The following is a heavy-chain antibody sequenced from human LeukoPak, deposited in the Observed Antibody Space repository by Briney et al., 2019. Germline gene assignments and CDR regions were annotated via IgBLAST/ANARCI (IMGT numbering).Heavy chain of an antibody. Sequence: ASVKVSCKASGYTFTGYYMHWVRQAPGQGLEWMGWINTNTGNPTYAQGFTGRFVFSLDTSVSTAYLQISSLKAEDTAVYYCASSGWYGVEDDYYDSSGYGILDYWGQGTLVTVSS. V-gene: IGHV7-4-1*02. J-gene: IGHJ4*02. CDR2: INTNTGNP. D-gene: IGHD3-22*01. CDR1: GYTFTGYY. CDR3: ASSGWYGVEDDYYDSSGYGILDY.